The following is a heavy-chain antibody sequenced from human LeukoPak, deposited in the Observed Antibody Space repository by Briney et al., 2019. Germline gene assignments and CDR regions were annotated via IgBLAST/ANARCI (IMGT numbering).Heavy chain of an antibody. CDR2: LYYSGSP. V-gene: IGHV4-59*01. J-gene: IGHJ3*02. Sequence: HPETLSLTCTVSGGSISSYYWSWIRQPPAQELEPIGHLYYSGSPNHNPSLKSRLTISVDSSRNQFSLKLSSVTAADTAVYYCAREFYSYSGPTHGFDIWGQGTMVTGSS. D-gene: IGHD2-21*02. CDR3: AREFYSYSGPTHGFDI. CDR1: GGSISSYY.